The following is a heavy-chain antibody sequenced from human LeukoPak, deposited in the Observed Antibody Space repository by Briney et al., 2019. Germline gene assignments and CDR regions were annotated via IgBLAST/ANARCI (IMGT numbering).Heavy chain of an antibody. CDR3: AKDMSYGGYSGYDY. CDR2: ISSSSSYI. Sequence: GGSLRPSCAVSGFTFSTYSMNWVRQAPGKGLEWVSSISSSSSYIYYADSVKGRFTISRDNAKNSLYLQMNSLRAEDMALYYCAKDMSYGGYSGYDYWGQGTLVTVSS. CDR1: GFTFSTYS. J-gene: IGHJ4*02. D-gene: IGHD5-12*01. V-gene: IGHV3-21*04.